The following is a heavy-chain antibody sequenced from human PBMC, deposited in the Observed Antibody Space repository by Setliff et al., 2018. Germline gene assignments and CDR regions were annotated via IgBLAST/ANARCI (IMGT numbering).Heavy chain of an antibody. J-gene: IGHJ4*02. CDR1: GDSISSSSYY. CDR3: ARTGTYRYFDY. Sequence: SETLSLTCSVSGDSISSSSYYWGWIRQPPGKGLEWIGSINYSGITYYSPSLKSRVIVSVDTSKNQFSLNLSSVTAADTAVYYCARTGTYRYFDYWGQGALVTVSS. CDR2: INYSGIT. D-gene: IGHD1-26*01. V-gene: IGHV4-39*01.